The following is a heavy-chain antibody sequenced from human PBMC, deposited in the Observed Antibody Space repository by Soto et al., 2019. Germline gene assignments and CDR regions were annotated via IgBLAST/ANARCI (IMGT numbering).Heavy chain of an antibody. CDR1: GDSISSNSAA. D-gene: IGHD6-19*01. CDR3: ARVVRDTSGWYWNWFDP. Sequence: SQTLSLTCAISGDSISSNSAAWNWIRQPPSRGLEWLGRTYYRSKWYNDYAVSVKSRIIINPDTSKNQFSLQLNSVTPEDTAVYYCARVVRDTSGWYWNWFDPWGQGTLVTVSS. V-gene: IGHV6-1*01. CDR2: TYYRSKWYN. J-gene: IGHJ5*02.